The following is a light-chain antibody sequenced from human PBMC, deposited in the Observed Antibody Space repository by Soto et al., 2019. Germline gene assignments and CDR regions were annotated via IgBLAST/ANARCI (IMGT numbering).Light chain of an antibody. Sequence: QSALTQPASVSGSPGQSIAISCTGTSSDVGAYNFVSWYQHQPGKAPQLMIFDVSNRPSGVSDRFSGSKAGNTASLTISGLQAEDEADYYCTSYTTSGTYVFGIGTKVPVL. CDR3: TSYTTSGTYV. CDR1: SSDVGAYNF. J-gene: IGLJ1*01. CDR2: DVS. V-gene: IGLV2-14*03.